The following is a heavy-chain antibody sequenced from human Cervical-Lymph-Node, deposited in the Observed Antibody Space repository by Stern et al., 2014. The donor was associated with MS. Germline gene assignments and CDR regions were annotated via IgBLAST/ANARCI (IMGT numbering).Heavy chain of an antibody. D-gene: IGHD1-1*01. Sequence: EVQLVESGGGVIQPGGSLRISCTASGFTVSRDYMTWVRQAPGKGLEWVSLIMNVGSTFYTGSVKGRFTISRDDSKNTVYLHMTSLRAEDTAMYYCARDTSSPERSDWWGQGTLVTVSS. CDR1: GFTVSRDY. CDR2: IMNVGST. J-gene: IGHJ4*02. CDR3: ARDTSSPERSDW. V-gene: IGHV3-53*01.